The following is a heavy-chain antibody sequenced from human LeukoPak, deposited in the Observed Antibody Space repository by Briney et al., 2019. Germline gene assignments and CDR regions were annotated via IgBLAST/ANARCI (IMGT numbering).Heavy chain of an antibody. V-gene: IGHV1-69*04. D-gene: IGHD3-22*01. CDR3: VRDEENYAGSGYFP. CDR1: GGTFSSYA. J-gene: IGHJ5*02. Sequence: SVKVSCKASGGTFSSYAISWVRQAPGQGLEWMGRIIPIFGIANYAQKFQGRVTITADKSTSTAYMELSSLRSEGTAVYYCVRDEENYAGSGYFPWGQGTQVTVSS. CDR2: IIPIFGIA.